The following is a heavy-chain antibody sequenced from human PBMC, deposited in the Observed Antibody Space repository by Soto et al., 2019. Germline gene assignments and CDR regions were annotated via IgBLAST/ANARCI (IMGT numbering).Heavy chain of an antibody. V-gene: IGHV1-18*04. Sequence: ASVKVSCKASGYTFTGYYMHWVRQAPGQGLEWIGWINPYNGNTNYAQKLQGRVTMTTDTSTSTAYMELRSLRSDDTAVYYCARSMVRGVITPPKYFDYWGQGTLVTVSS. J-gene: IGHJ4*02. D-gene: IGHD3-10*01. CDR3: ARSMVRGVITPPKYFDY. CDR1: GYTFTGYY. CDR2: INPYNGNT.